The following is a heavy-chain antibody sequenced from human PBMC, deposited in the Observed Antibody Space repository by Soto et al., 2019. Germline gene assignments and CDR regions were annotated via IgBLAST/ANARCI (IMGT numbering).Heavy chain of an antibody. CDR2: IYNSGNT. D-gene: IGHD2-15*01. CDR1: GGSISGYY. CDR3: ARFDCSGGTCTPDDY. Sequence: QVQLQESGPGLVKPSETLSLTCTVSGGSISGYYWSWIRQPAGKGREWIGRIYNSGNTRYNPSLKSRVTMSVDTSKNQFSLRLSSVTAADTAVYYCARFDCSGGTCTPDDYWGQGTLVTVSS. V-gene: IGHV4-4*07. J-gene: IGHJ4*02.